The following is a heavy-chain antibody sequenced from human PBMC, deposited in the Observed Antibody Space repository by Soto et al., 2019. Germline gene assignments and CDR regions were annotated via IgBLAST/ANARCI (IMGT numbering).Heavy chain of an antibody. CDR3: ARDSRHYYGSGSYVQFGILDY. CDR1: GFTFSSYG. J-gene: IGHJ4*02. V-gene: IGHV3-33*01. D-gene: IGHD3-10*01. CDR2: IWYDGSNK. Sequence: QVQLVESGGGVVQPGRSLRLSCAASGFTFSSYGMHWVRQAPGKGLEWVAVIWYDGSNKYYADSVKGRFTISRDNSKNTLYLQMNRLRAEDTAVYYCARDSRHYYGSGSYVQFGILDYWGQGTLVTVSS.